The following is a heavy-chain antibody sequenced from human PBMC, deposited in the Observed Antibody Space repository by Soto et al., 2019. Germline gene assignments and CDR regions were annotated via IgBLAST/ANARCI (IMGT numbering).Heavy chain of an antibody. CDR3: AKDVDTVGLSDGSGYFDL. CDR1: GFIFRDYA. J-gene: IGHJ4*02. V-gene: IGHV3-23*01. Sequence: GGSLRLSCEASGFIFRDYAMSWVRQAPGKGLEWVSSISGSGVGTYYADSVQGRFTISRDNSTNTLFLQLSSLRAEDTALYYCAKDVDTVGLSDGSGYFDLWGQGALVTVSS. D-gene: IGHD3-22*01. CDR2: ISGSGVGT.